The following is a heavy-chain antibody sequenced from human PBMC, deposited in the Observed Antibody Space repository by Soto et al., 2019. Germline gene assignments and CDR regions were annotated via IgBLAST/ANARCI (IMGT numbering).Heavy chain of an antibody. CDR2: ISAGSSKT. D-gene: IGHD6-19*01. CDR1: GYTFTDYS. Sequence: QVQLVQSGSEEKKPGASVKLSCKASGYTFTDYSIHWVRQAPGQRLEWMGWISAGSSKTKYSQNFQGRVTITRDTSASIAYMELTSLRSEDTAVYYCARDWGRELLAYWGQGTLVTVSS. V-gene: IGHV1-3*05. CDR3: ARDWGRELLAY. J-gene: IGHJ4*02.